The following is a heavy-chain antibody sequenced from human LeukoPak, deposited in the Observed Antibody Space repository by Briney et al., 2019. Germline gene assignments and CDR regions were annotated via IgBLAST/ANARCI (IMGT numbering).Heavy chain of an antibody. J-gene: IGHJ4*02. V-gene: IGHV4-59*08. D-gene: IGHD2-2*01. Sequence: SETLSLTCTVSGGSISSYYWSWIRQPPGKGLEWIGYIYYSGSTNYNPSLKSRVTISVDTSKNQFSLKLSSVTAADTAVYYCARASVGTVVVPETYYFDYWGQGTLVTVSS. CDR3: ARASVGTVVVPETYYFDY. CDR2: IYYSGST. CDR1: GGSISSYY.